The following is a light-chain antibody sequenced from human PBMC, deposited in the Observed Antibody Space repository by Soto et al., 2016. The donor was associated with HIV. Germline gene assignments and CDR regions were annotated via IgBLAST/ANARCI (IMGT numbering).Light chain of an antibody. CDR1: QGIGRF. V-gene: IGKV1-39*01. J-gene: IGKJ1*01. CDR3: QQSYITPRT. CDR2: DAS. Sequence: DIQMTQSPFSLSASVGDRVTITCRASQGIGRFLNWYQQIAGKAPNLLIYDASTLQSGVPSRFSGSGSGTDFTLIISSLQPEDFATYYCQQSYITPRTFGQGTKGGNQT.